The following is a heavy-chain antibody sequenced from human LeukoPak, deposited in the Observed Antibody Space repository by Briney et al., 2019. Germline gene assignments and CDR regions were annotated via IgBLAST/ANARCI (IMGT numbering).Heavy chain of an antibody. V-gene: IGHV3-48*03. J-gene: IGHJ4*02. CDR1: RFTFSSYE. Sequence: GGSLRLSCAASRFTFSSYEMNWVRQAPGKGLEWVSSISSGAATIYYADSVKGRFTISRDNAKNSLYLQMNSLRAADTAVYCCARVGVLSSSWLLYWGQGTLVTVSS. D-gene: IGHD6-13*01. CDR3: ARVGVLSSSWLLY. CDR2: ISSGAATI.